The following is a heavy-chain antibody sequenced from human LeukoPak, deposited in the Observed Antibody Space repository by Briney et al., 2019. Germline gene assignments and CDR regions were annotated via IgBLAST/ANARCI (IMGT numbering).Heavy chain of an antibody. D-gene: IGHD2-2*02. CDR3: AKTSDQLLYSKFDY. CDR1: GFTFSTYG. V-gene: IGHV3-30*02. Sequence: GGSLRLSCAASGFTFSTYGIHWVRQAPGKGLEWVAFIQYDGSYKLYADSVQGRFSISRDNSKNTLFLQMNSLRAEDTAVYYCAKTSDQLLYSKFDYWGQGTLVTVSS. J-gene: IGHJ4*02. CDR2: IQYDGSYK.